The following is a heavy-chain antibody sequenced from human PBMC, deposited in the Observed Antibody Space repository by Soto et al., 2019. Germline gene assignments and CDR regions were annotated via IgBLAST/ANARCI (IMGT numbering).Heavy chain of an antibody. J-gene: IGHJ6*02. V-gene: IGHV3-53*01. Sequence: EVQLEESGGSLIQPGGSLRLSCAASGFTISDNYMSWVRQAPGQGLEWVSVIYRGGGSAYYADSVKGRFTISRDNSKNTLYRQMNSLRAEDTAVYYCAGSSGSYPSYYYYGMDVWGQGTTVTVSS. CDR2: IYRGGGSA. D-gene: IGHD1-26*01. CDR1: GFTISDNY. CDR3: AGSSGSYPSYYYYGMDV.